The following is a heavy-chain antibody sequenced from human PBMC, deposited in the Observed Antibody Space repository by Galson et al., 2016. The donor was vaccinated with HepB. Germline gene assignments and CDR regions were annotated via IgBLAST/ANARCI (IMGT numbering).Heavy chain of an antibody. D-gene: IGHD3/OR15-3a*01. J-gene: IGHJ4*02. CDR2: FYNSGST. CDR3: ARRRSLWAGGISGGFDY. V-gene: IGHV4-39*01. Sequence: SETLSLTCTVSGGSISSSNYFWGWIRQPPGKGLEWIGNFYNSGSTPYNPSLQSRFTISVDTSDNQLSLRLNSVTAADTAFYYCARRRSLWAGGISGGFDYWGQGILVTVSS. CDR1: GGSISSSNYF.